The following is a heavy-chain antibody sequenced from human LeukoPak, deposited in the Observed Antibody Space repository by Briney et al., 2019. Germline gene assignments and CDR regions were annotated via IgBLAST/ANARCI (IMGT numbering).Heavy chain of an antibody. CDR2: ISGSGGST. Sequence: PGGSLRLSYAASGFTFSSYAMSWVRQAPGKGLEWVSAISGSGGSTYYADSVKGRFTISRDNSKNTLYLQMNSLRAEDTAVYYCAKLEAGSYLPFDYWGQGALVTVSS. V-gene: IGHV3-23*01. J-gene: IGHJ4*02. D-gene: IGHD1-26*01. CDR1: GFTFSSYA. CDR3: AKLEAGSYLPFDY.